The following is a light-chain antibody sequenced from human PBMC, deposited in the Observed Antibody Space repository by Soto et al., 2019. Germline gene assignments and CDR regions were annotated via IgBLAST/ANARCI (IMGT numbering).Light chain of an antibody. CDR1: NSNIGGNH. J-gene: IGLJ2*01. V-gene: IGLV1-47*01. Sequence: QSVLIQPPSASETPGQRVTISCSGSNSNIGGNHVYWYQQLPGTAPKLLIYRNNQRPSGVPDRFSGSKSGTSASLAISGLRSEDEADYYCAAWDDSLRGVVFGGGTKVTVL. CDR3: AAWDDSLRGVV. CDR2: RNN.